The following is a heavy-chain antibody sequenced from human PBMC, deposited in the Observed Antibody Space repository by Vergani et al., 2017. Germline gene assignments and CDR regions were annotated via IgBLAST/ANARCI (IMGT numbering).Heavy chain of an antibody. D-gene: IGHD3-3*01. J-gene: IGHJ4*02. CDR2: IIPIFGTA. V-gene: IGHV1-69*01. CDR3: ASSTIFGVVMNPQRFDY. CDR1: GGTFSSYA. Sequence: QVQLVQSGAEVKKPGSSVKVSCKASGGTFSSYAISWVRQAPGQGLEWMGGIIPIFGTANYAQKFQGRVTITADESTSTAYMELSSLRSEDTAVYYCASSTIFGVVMNPQRFDYWGQGTLVTVSS.